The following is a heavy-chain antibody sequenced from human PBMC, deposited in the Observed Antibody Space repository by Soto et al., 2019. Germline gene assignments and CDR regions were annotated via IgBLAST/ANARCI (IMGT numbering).Heavy chain of an antibody. J-gene: IGHJ4*02. D-gene: IGHD2-2*01. CDR3: ARGNPYCSSTSCYAVDY. Sequence: SVEVSCKASGGTFSSYTSSWVRQAPGQGLEWMGRIIPILGIANYAQKFQGRVTITADKSTSTAYMELSSLRSEDTAVYYCARGNPYCSSTSCYAVDYWGQGTLVTVSS. CDR2: IIPILGIA. CDR1: GGTFSSYT. V-gene: IGHV1-69*02.